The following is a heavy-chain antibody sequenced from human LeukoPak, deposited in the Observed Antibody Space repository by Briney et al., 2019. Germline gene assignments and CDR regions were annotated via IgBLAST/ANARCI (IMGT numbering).Heavy chain of an antibody. CDR1: GFTFSSYA. CDR3: ARDGVSGGYGMDV. D-gene: IGHD2-15*01. CDR2: ISGSGSTI. Sequence: GGSLRLSCAASGFTFSSYAMSWVRQAPGKGLEWVSAISGSGSTIYYADSVKGRFTISRDNAKNSLYLQMNSLRAEDTAVYYCARDGVSGGYGMDVWGQGTTVTVSS. V-gene: IGHV3-23*01. J-gene: IGHJ6*02.